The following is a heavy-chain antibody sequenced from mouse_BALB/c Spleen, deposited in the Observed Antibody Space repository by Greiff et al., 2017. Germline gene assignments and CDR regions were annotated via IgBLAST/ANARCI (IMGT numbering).Heavy chain of an antibody. V-gene: IGHV5-6*01. CDR3: ARDEYEGSF. D-gene: IGHD2-4*01. Sequence: EVQVVESGGDLVKPGGSLKLSCAASGFTFSSYGMSWVRQTPDKRLEWVATISSGGSYTYYPDSVKGRFTISRDNAKNTLYLQMSSLKSEDTAMYYCARDEYEGSFWGQGTLVTVSA. CDR1: GFTFSSYG. J-gene: IGHJ3*01. CDR2: ISSGGSYT.